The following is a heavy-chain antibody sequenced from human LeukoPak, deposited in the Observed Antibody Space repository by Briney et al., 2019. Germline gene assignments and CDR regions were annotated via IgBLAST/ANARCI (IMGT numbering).Heavy chain of an antibody. J-gene: IGHJ6*03. D-gene: IGHD1-7*01. CDR2: IYSGGST. Sequence: PGGSLRLSCAASGFTVSSNYMSWVRQAPGKGLEWVSVIYSGGSTYYADSVKGRFTISRDNSKNTLYLQLNSLRAEDTAVYFCAKETGVTGSTAYMDVWGKGTTVTVSS. CDR1: GFTVSSNY. CDR3: AKETGVTGSTAYMDV. V-gene: IGHV3-53*01.